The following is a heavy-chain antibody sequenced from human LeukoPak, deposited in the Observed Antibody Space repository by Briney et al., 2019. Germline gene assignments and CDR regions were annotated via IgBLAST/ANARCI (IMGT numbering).Heavy chain of an antibody. CDR3: ARLSITTSLRLYYFDY. Sequence: GESLKISCKGSGYRFTNYWLGWVRQMPGKGLEWIGIFYPGGSNTRYNPSFQGQVTFSADKSVNTAYLQWSSLRASDTATYYCARLSITTSLRLYYFDYWGQGTLVTVPS. CDR2: FYPGGSNT. D-gene: IGHD2/OR15-2a*01. V-gene: IGHV5-51*01. J-gene: IGHJ4*02. CDR1: GYRFTNYW.